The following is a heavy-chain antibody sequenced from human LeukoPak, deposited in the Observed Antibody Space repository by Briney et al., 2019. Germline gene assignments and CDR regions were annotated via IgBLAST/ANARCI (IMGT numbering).Heavy chain of an antibody. J-gene: IGHJ4*02. CDR3: ARDHGDYGFDY. V-gene: IGHV4-59*01. Sequence: PSETLSLTCTVSGGSISSYYWSWIRQPPGRGLEWIGYIYYSGSTNYNPSLKSQVTISVDTSKNQFSLKLSSVTAADTAVYYCARDHGDYGFDYWGQGTLVTVSS. D-gene: IGHD4-17*01. CDR2: IYYSGST. CDR1: GGSISSYY.